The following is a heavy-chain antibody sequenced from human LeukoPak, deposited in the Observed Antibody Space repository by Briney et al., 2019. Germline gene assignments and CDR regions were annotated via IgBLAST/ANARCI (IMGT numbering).Heavy chain of an antibody. D-gene: IGHD3-16*02. CDR3: ARAGYTISSYVFYF. V-gene: IGHV4-4*07. Sequence: SETLSLTCSVSGGSINSYWWSWIRQPAGKGLEFLGRIYTTGRTNYNSSLKSRVSMSVDTSKNMFSLELRPVTTADTAVYFCARAGYTISSYVFYFWGQGALVAVSS. J-gene: IGHJ4*02. CDR1: GGSINSYW. CDR2: IYTTGRT.